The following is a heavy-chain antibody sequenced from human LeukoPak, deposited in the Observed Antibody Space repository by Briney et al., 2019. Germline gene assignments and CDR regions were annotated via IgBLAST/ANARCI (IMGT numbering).Heavy chain of an antibody. V-gene: IGHV3-23*01. CDR2: ISGSGGTT. J-gene: IGHJ4*02. Sequence: GGSLRLSCAASGFTFSSYDMSWVRLAPGKGLEWVSSISGSGGTTYYVDSVKGRFTCSRDNSRNTLYLQMNSLRAEDTAVYYCARISYSGSSFDYWGQGTLVTVSS. CDR3: ARISYSGSSFDY. CDR1: GFTFSSYD. D-gene: IGHD1-26*01.